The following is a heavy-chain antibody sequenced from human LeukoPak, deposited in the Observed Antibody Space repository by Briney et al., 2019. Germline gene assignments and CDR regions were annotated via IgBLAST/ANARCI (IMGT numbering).Heavy chain of an antibody. Sequence: GGSLRLSCAASGFTFSSYSMNWVRQAPGKGLEWVSSISSSSSYIYYADSVKGRFTISRDNAKNSLYLQMNSLRAEDTAVYYCARGLGWSALNTNFDCWGQGTLVTVSS. CDR3: ARGLGWSALNTNFDC. D-gene: IGHD3-3*01. V-gene: IGHV3-21*01. CDR1: GFTFSSYS. J-gene: IGHJ4*02. CDR2: ISSSSSYI.